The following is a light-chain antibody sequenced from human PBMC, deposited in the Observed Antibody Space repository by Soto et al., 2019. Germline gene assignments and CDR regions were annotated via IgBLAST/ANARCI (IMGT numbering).Light chain of an antibody. J-gene: IGLJ1*01. Sequence: QSALTQPPSASGSPGQSVTISCTGTSSDVGDYNYVSWYQQHPGKAPKLMIYEVSKRPSGVPDRFSGSKSGNTASLTVSGLQAEDEADYYCSLYAGNLDVFGTGTKLTVL. CDR2: EVS. V-gene: IGLV2-8*01. CDR3: SLYAGNLDV. CDR1: SSDVGDYNY.